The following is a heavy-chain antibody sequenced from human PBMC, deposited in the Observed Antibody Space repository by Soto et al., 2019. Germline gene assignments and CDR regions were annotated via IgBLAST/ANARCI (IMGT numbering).Heavy chain of an antibody. J-gene: IGHJ4*02. Sequence: ESGGGVVQPGRSLRLSCAASGFTFSSYAMHWVRQAPGKGLEWVAVISYDGSNKYYADSVKGRFTISRDNSKNTLYLQMNSLRAEDTAVYYCARYMQWLVSDYWGQGTLVTVSS. V-gene: IGHV3-30-3*01. D-gene: IGHD6-19*01. CDR3: ARYMQWLVSDY. CDR1: GFTFSSYA. CDR2: ISYDGSNK.